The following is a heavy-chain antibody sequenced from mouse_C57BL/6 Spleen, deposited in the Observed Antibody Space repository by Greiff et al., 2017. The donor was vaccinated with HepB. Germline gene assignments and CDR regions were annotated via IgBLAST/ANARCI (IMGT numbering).Heavy chain of an antibody. V-gene: IGHV5-4*01. Sequence: DVKLQESGGGLVKPGGSLKLSCAASGFTFSSYAMSWVRQTPEKRLEWVATISDGGSYTYYPDNVKGRFTITRDNAKNNLYLQMSHLKSEDTAMYYCARDRDSYYSYYFDYWGQGTTLTVSS. CDR3: ARDRDSYYSYYFDY. CDR2: ISDGGSYT. CDR1: GFTFSSYA. J-gene: IGHJ2*01. D-gene: IGHD2-3*01.